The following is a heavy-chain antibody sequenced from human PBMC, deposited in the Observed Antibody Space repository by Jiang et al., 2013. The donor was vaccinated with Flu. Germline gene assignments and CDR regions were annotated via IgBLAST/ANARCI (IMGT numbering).Heavy chain of an antibody. CDR2: IDWDDDK. CDR1: GFSLSTSGMC. Sequence: KPTQTLTLTCTFSGFSLSTSGMCVSWIRQPPGKALEWLALIDWDDDKYYSTSLKTRLTISKDTSKNQVVLTMTNMDPVDTATYYCARSEYDYVWGSYRDWGQGTLVTVSS. D-gene: IGHD3-16*02. V-gene: IGHV2-70*01. CDR3: ARSEYDYVWGSYRD. J-gene: IGHJ4*02.